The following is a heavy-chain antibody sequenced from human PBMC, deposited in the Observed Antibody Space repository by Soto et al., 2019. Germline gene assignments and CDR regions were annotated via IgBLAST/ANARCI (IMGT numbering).Heavy chain of an antibody. V-gene: IGHV1-69*13. J-gene: IGHJ4*02. CDR1: GGTFSSYA. D-gene: IGHD2-2*03. CDR3: ARVHGYCSSTSCPLGY. Sequence: ASVKVSCKASGGTFSSYAISWVRQAPGQGLEWMGGIIPIFGTANYAQKFQGRVTITADESTSTAYMELSSLRSEDTAVYYCARVHGYCSSTSCPLGYWGQGTLVTVSS. CDR2: IIPIFGTA.